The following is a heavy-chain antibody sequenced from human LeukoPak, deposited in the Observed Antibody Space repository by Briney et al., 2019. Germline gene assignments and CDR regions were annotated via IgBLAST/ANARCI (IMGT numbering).Heavy chain of an antibody. CDR3: ARGGWFDP. Sequence: GASVKVSCKASGYTFTSYGISWVRQAPGQGIEWMGRNIPNVGIANYAQKFQDRVTITADTSTSAVYMELSSLTSEDTAVFYCARGGWFDPWGQGTLVTVSS. V-gene: IGHV1-69*04. CDR1: GYTFTSYG. J-gene: IGHJ5*02. CDR2: NIPNVGIA.